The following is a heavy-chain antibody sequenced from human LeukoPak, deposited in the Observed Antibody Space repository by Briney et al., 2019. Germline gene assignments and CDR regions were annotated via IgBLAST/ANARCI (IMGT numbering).Heavy chain of an antibody. CDR2: IIPILGIA. CDR1: GGTFSSYA. Sequence: GASVKVSCKASGGTFSSYAISWVRQAPGQGLEWMGRIIPILGIANYAQKFQGRVTITADKSTSTAYMELSSLRSEDTAVYYCARGDDVVPAANFDYWGQGTLVTVSS. J-gene: IGHJ4*02. CDR3: ARGDDVVPAANFDY. V-gene: IGHV1-69*04. D-gene: IGHD2-2*01.